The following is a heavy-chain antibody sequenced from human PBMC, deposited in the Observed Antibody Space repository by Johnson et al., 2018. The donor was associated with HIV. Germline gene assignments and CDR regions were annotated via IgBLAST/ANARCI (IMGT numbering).Heavy chain of an antibody. J-gene: IGHJ3*02. Sequence: VQLVESGGGLVKPGGSLRLSCAASGFTFSNSWMSWVRQAPGKGLEWVGRIKSKTDGWTTDYAASVKGRFTISRDDSKNTLYLQMNSLKTEDTADNYCTAVVVITQDAFDIWGKGTRVPSLQ. V-gene: IGHV3-15*01. D-gene: IGHD3-22*01. CDR2: IKSKTDGWTT. CDR3: TAVVVITQDAFDI. CDR1: GFTFSNSW.